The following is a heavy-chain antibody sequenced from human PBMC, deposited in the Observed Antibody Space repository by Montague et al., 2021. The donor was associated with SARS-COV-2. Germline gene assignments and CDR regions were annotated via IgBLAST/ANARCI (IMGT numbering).Heavy chain of an antibody. D-gene: IGHD5-24*01. J-gene: IGHJ5*01. Sequence: SETLSLTCTVPGDSVSRGSSYWSWIRQPPGKGLEWTGYIYYTGSRKYNSSLKSRLTISVDTSKNQFSLKLSSVTAADTAVYYCARHARGEGYTSWFDSWGQGTLVTVSS. CDR1: GDSVSRGSSY. V-gene: IGHV4-61*01. CDR3: ARHARGEGYTSWFDS. CDR2: IYYTGSR.